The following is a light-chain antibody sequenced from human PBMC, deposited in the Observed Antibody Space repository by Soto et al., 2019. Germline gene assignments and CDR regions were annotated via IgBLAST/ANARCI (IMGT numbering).Light chain of an antibody. CDR3: QRYGSSPP. J-gene: IGKJ5*01. V-gene: IGKV3-20*01. Sequence: EIVLTQSPGTLSLSPGERATLPCRASQSVSSSYLAWYQQKPGQAPRLLIYGASSRATGIPDRFSGSGSGTDLPLTISRLEPEDFAVYYCQRYGSSPPFGQGTRLEIK. CDR1: QSVSSSY. CDR2: GAS.